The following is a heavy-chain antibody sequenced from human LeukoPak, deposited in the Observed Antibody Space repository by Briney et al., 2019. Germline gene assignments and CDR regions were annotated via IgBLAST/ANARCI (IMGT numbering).Heavy chain of an antibody. CDR1: GYSISSGYY. CDR2: LYHGGST. V-gene: IGHV4-38-2*02. Sequence: SETLSLTCSVSGYSISSGYYWGWIRQPPGKGLEWIGSLYHGGSTYYNTSLKSRITTSVDTSKNQFSLKLRSVVAADTAVYYCARDYGLYSLDFWGQGTLVAVSS. D-gene: IGHD3-10*01. CDR3: ARDYGLYSLDF. J-gene: IGHJ4*02.